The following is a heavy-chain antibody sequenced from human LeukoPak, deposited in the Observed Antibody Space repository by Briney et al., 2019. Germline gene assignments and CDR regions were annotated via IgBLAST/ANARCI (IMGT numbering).Heavy chain of an antibody. D-gene: IGHD6-19*01. CDR1: GFTFSSYG. CDR2: ISYDGSNK. Sequence: GGSLRLTCAASGFTFSSYGMHWVRQAPGKGLEWVAVISYDGSNKYYADSVKGRFTISRDNSKNTLYLQMNSLRAEDTAVYYCARGGWYTDYWGQGTLVTVSS. CDR3: ARGGWYTDY. J-gene: IGHJ4*02. V-gene: IGHV3-30*03.